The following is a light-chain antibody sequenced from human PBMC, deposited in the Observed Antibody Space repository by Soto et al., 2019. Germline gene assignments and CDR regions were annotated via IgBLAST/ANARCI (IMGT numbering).Light chain of an antibody. V-gene: IGLV2-14*03. Sequence: QSALTQPASVSGSPGQSITISCTGTSSDVGGYNYVSWYQQHPGRAPKLMIYDVTIRPSGISNRFSGSKSGNTASLTISGLQAEDDADYYCSSYTTTTTLVVFGGGTKVTVL. CDR3: SSYTTTTTLVV. J-gene: IGLJ3*02. CDR2: DVT. CDR1: SSDVGGYNY.